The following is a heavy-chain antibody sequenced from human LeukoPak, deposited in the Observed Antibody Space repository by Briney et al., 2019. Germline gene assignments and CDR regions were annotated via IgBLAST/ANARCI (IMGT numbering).Heavy chain of an antibody. CDR3: ARAPGIAAAGTHFDF. V-gene: IGHV4-59*01. J-gene: IGHJ4*02. CDR2: IYYSGSA. CDR1: GGSLSSYY. D-gene: IGHD6-13*01. Sequence: SETLSLTCTVSGGSLSSYYWSWIRQPPGKGLEWVGYIYYSGSAKYNPSLKSRVTISVDTSKNQFSLKLSSVTAGDTAVYYCARAPGIAAAGTHFDFWGQGTLVTVSS.